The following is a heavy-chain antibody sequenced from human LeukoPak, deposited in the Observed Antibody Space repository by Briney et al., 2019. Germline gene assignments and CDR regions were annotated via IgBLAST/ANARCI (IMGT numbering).Heavy chain of an antibody. CDR2: MNPNSGNT. V-gene: IGHV1-8*01. Sequence: ASVKVSCKASGYTFTSYDINWVRQATGQGLEWMGWMNPNSGNTGYAQKFQGRVTMTRNTSISTAYMELSSLRSEDTAVYYCATVYHWSGLYYYYGMDVWGQGTTVTVSS. J-gene: IGHJ6*02. D-gene: IGHD3-3*01. CDR1: GYTFTSYD. CDR3: ATVYHWSGLYYYYGMDV.